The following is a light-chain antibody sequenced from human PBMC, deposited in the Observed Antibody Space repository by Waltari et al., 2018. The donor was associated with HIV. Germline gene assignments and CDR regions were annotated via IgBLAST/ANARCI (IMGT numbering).Light chain of an antibody. CDR2: EVS. CDR1: SSDVGGYNF. Sequence: QSALTQTAPVSGSPGQSITISCTGTSSDVGGYNFVSWYQQYPGRAPKLMIFEVSKRPSGVSNRFSGSKSGNTASLTISGLQAEDEAHYYCSSYTRSRTLIFGVGTKVTVL. J-gene: IGLJ2*01. V-gene: IGLV2-14*01. CDR3: SSYTRSRTLI.